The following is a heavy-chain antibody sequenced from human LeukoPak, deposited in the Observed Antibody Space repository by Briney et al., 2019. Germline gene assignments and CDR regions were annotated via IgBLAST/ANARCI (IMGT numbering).Heavy chain of an antibody. Sequence: GSLRLSCAASGFTFSDYYMSWIRQAPGKGLEWVSYISSSGSTIYYADSVMGRFTISRDNVKNSLYLQMNSLRAEDTAVYYCARDLRIQLWFHYMDVWGKGTTVTVSS. CDR3: ARDLRIQLWFHYMDV. D-gene: IGHD5-18*01. J-gene: IGHJ6*03. V-gene: IGHV3-11*01. CDR2: ISSSGSTI. CDR1: GFTFSDYY.